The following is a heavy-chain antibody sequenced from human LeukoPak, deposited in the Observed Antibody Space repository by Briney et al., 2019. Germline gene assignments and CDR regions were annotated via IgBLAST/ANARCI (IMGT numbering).Heavy chain of an antibody. Sequence: SETLPLTCTVSDYSISSGYYWGWIRQPPGKGLEWIGSIYHSGSTHYNPSLKSRVTISVDTSKNQFSLKLSSVTAADTAVYYCARDLGFLEWYFDYWGQGTLVTVSS. J-gene: IGHJ4*02. CDR1: DYSISSGYY. V-gene: IGHV4-38-2*02. CDR2: IYHSGST. D-gene: IGHD3-3*01. CDR3: ARDLGFLEWYFDY.